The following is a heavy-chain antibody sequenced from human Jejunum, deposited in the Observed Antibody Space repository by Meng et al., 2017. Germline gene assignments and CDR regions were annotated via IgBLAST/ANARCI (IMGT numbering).Heavy chain of an antibody. Sequence: GESLKISCAASGFTFSSYWIHWVRQVPGKGLVWVSRISGDGSTTHYADSVKGRFTISRDNAKNTLYLQMNSLRADDAAVYYCGRQFQGGPDYWGQGTLVTVSS. J-gene: IGHJ4*02. CDR1: GFTFSSYW. CDR2: ISGDGSTT. D-gene: IGHD3-16*01. V-gene: IGHV3-74*01. CDR3: GRQFQGGPDY.